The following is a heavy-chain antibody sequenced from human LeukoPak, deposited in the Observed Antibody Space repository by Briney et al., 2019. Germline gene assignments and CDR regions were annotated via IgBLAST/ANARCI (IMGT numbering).Heavy chain of an antibody. J-gene: IGHJ5*02. Sequence: SETLSLTCTVSGGSISSGSYYWSWIRQPAGKGLEWIGGIYTSGSTNYNPSLKSRVTISVDTSKNQFSLKLSSVTAADTAVYYCAREGHDYYDSSGYYGRNWFDPWGQGTLVTVSS. V-gene: IGHV4-61*02. CDR3: AREGHDYYDSSGYYGRNWFDP. CDR2: IYTSGST. CDR1: GGSISSGSYY. D-gene: IGHD3-22*01.